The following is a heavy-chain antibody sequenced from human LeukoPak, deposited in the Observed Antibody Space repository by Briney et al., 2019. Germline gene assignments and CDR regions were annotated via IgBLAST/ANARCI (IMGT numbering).Heavy chain of an antibody. J-gene: IGHJ4*02. CDR2: IRYDGSNK. V-gene: IGHV3-30*02. D-gene: IGHD3-10*01. CDR3: ARDGALWFGELVWGYYFDY. Sequence: GGSLRLSCAASGFTFSSYGMHWVRQAPGKGLEWVAFIRYDGSNKYYADSVKGRFTISRDNAKNSLYLQMNSLRAEDTAVYYCARDGALWFGELVWGYYFDYWGQGTLVTVSS. CDR1: GFTFSSYG.